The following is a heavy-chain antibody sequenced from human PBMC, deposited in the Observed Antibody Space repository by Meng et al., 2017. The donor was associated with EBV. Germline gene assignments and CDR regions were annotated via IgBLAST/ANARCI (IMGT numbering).Heavy chain of an antibody. V-gene: IGHV4-59*08. J-gene: IGHJ5*02. CDR2: IHYSGST. Sequence: GPVLVKPSTHLPLTCPVSGDSISDYYWSWTRPPPGKGLEWIGYIHYSGSTYYNPSLKSRITISVDMSRTQFSLRLTSVTSADMAVYYCARVNSDCGGVMCYKGWFDPWGQGTLVTVSS. CDR1: GDSISDYY. D-gene: IGHD2-21*01. CDR3: ARVNSDCGGVMCYKGWFDP.